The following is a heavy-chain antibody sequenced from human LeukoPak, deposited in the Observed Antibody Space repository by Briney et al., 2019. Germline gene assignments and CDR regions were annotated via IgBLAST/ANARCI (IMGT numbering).Heavy chain of an antibody. Sequence: GGSLRLSCAASGFTFINAWMAWVRQAPGKGLEWVGRIKAKAHGGTIEYAAPVKGRFTISRDDSKNTLYLQMNSLKTEDTAVYYCTAEGNWGAFDIWGQGTMVTVSS. CDR2: IKAKAHGGTI. CDR1: GFTFINAW. V-gene: IGHV3-15*01. J-gene: IGHJ3*02. D-gene: IGHD7-27*01. CDR3: TAEGNWGAFDI.